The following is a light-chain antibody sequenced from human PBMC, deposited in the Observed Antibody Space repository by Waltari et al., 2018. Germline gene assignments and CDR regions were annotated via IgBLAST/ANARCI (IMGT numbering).Light chain of an antibody. Sequence: EIVLTQSPGTLSLSPGERATLSCRASQSISRYLAWYQQKPGQAPRLLIYGASTRATGIPDRFSGSGSGTDFSLTISRLEPEDFAVYYCQHYVRLPVTFGQGTTVEIK. V-gene: IGKV3-20*01. CDR1: QSISRY. CDR2: GAS. J-gene: IGKJ1*01. CDR3: QHYVRLPVT.